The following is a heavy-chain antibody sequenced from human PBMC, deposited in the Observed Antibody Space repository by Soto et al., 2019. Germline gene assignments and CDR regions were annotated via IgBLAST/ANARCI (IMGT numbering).Heavy chain of an antibody. CDR2: IYYTGST. J-gene: IGHJ4*02. V-gene: IGHV4-31*03. Sequence: PSETLSLTCTVSGGSISNGGYYWTWIRQHPGKGLEWLGHIYYTGSTFYNPSLKGRVSIFIDTSKNQFLLKLTSVTAADTAVYSCARGQVTYYHPINGSLPYFDYWGRGNLVTVSS. CDR1: GGSISNGGYY. D-gene: IGHD2-8*01. CDR3: ARGQVTYYHPINGSLPYFDY.